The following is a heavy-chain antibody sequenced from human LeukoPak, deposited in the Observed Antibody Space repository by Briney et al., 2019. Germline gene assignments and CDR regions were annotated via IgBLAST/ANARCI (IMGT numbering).Heavy chain of an antibody. V-gene: IGHV3-7*03. CDR2: IKQDGGET. CDR1: GFTLSTYW. J-gene: IGHJ3*02. Sequence: GGSLRLSCAASGFTLSTYWMTWVRQAPGKGLEWVANIKQDGGETYYVDSVKGRFTISRDNAKNSLYLQMNSLRAEDTAVYYCAKAFHYYDSSGYSLLIWGQGTMVTVSS. CDR3: AKAFHYYDSSGYSLLI. D-gene: IGHD3-22*01.